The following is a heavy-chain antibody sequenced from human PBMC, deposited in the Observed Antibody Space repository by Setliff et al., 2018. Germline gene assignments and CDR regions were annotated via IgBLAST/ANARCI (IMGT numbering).Heavy chain of an antibody. CDR1: GYTFTSHY. Sequence: ASVKVSCKASGYTFTSHYMHWVRQAPGLGLEWMGTINPSSGRTSYAQKFQGRVTMTRDTSTSTVYMDMSSLRSEDTAVYYCARDLHGYNYFDYWGQGTLVTVSS. J-gene: IGHJ4*02. V-gene: IGHV1-46*01. D-gene: IGHD5-12*01. CDR3: ARDLHGYNYFDY. CDR2: INPSSGRT.